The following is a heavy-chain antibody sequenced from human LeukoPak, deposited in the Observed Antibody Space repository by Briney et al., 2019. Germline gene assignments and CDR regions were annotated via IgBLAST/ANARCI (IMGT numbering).Heavy chain of an antibody. V-gene: IGHV3-21*01. J-gene: IGHJ4*02. Sequence: KPGGTLRLSCAASGFIFSSHGMNWVRQAPGKGLEWVSGISPSGDITYYADSVKGRFTISRDNAKNSLYLQMNSLRAEDTAVYYCARDFTPRRATQPPFDYWGQGTLVTVSS. CDR2: ISPSGDIT. CDR3: ARDFTPRRATQPPFDY. CDR1: GFIFSSHG. D-gene: IGHD1-26*01.